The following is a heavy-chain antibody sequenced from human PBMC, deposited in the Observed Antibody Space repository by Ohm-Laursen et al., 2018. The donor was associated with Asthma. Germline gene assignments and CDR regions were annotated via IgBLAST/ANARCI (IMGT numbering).Heavy chain of an antibody. J-gene: IGHJ5*02. V-gene: IGHV3-21*01. CDR2: ISSSSSYI. CDR1: GFTFNSYN. Sequence: GSLRLSCAASGFTFNSYNMNWVRQAPGKGLEWVSSISSSSSYIYYADSVKGRFTISRDNAKNSLYLQMNSLRAEDTAIYYCARDRSWNYENNWFDPWGQGTLVTVSS. CDR3: ARDRSWNYENNWFDP. D-gene: IGHD1-7*01.